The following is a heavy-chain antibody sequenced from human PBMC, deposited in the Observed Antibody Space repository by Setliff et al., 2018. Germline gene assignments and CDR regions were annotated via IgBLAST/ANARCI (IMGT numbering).Heavy chain of an antibody. CDR3: VNSYRGYDDYPDY. V-gene: IGHV3-7*03. CDR1: GFSLSIFW. Sequence: PGGSLRLSCAASGFSLSIFWMSWVRQAPGKGLEWVASIKQDGSDKYYVDSVKGRFTISRDNAKNSLYLQMNSLRVEDTAVYYCVNSYRGYDDYPDYWGQGTLVTVSS. J-gene: IGHJ4*02. CDR2: IKQDGSDK. D-gene: IGHD3-16*02.